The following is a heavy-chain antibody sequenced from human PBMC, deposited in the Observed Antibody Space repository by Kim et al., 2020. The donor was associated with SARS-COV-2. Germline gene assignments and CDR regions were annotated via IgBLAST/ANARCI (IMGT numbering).Heavy chain of an antibody. CDR3: ARDKFAGPITMVRESYYYYYGMDV. CDR1: GGSISSGGYY. Sequence: SETLSLTCTVSGGSISSGGYYWSWIRQHPGKGLEWIGYIYYSGSTYYNPSLKSRVTISVDTSKNQFSLKLSSVTAADTAVYYCARDKFAGPITMVRESYYYYYGMDVWGQGTTVTVSS. CDR2: IYYSGST. J-gene: IGHJ6*02. D-gene: IGHD3-10*01. V-gene: IGHV4-31*03.